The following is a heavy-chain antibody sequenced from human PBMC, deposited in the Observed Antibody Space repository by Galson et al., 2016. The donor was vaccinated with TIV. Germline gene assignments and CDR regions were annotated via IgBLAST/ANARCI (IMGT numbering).Heavy chain of an antibody. V-gene: IGHV1-2*02. J-gene: IGHJ4*02. Sequence: CKASGYTFTGYYIHYVRQAPGQGLEWMGWINPNSGDTNYAQKFQGRVTMTRDTSISTAYMELSRLISDDTAMYYCARDLSPETTTPFDYWGQVTLVTVSS. CDR1: GYTFTGYY. CDR3: ARDLSPETTTPFDY. CDR2: INPNSGDT. D-gene: IGHD4-17*01.